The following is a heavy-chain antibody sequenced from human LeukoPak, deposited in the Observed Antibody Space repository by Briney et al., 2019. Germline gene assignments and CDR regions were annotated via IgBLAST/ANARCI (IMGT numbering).Heavy chain of an antibody. V-gene: IGHV3-21*01. CDR1: GFTFSDYS. CDR3: ARGLACLTAAGDY. Sequence: GGSLRLSCEVSGFTFSDYSMKWARQAPGKGLEWVSYIAARSNYIDHADSVKGRFTISRDNARNTVYLQMSSLRAEDTAVYYCARGLACLTAAGDYWGQGTLVTVSS. D-gene: IGHD6-13*01. CDR2: IAARSNYI. J-gene: IGHJ4*02.